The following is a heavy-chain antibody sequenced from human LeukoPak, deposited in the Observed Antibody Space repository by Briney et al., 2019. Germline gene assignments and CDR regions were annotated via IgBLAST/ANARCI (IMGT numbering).Heavy chain of an antibody. Sequence: ASVKVSCKASGYTFTSYDINWVRQATGQGLEWMGWMNPNSGNTGYAQKFQGRVTMTRNTSISTAYMELSSLRSEDTAVYYCARAQQLNYYHYYYMDVWGKGTTVTVSS. CDR2: MNPNSGNT. J-gene: IGHJ6*03. CDR1: GYTFTSYD. V-gene: IGHV1-8*01. D-gene: IGHD6-13*01. CDR3: ARAQQLNYYHYYYMDV.